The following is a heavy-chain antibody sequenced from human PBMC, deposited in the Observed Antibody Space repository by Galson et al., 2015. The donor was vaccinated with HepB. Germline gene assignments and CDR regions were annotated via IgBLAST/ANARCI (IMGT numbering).Heavy chain of an antibody. V-gene: IGHV3-23*01. CDR2: ISPSGDDT. CDR1: GFTFINYA. CDR3: AKRAAVSGKVAFDY. J-gene: IGHJ4*02. Sequence: SLRLSCAASGFTFINYAMSWVRQAPGKGPEWVSAISPSGDDTHYADSVKGRFTISRDNSKNTLYLQMNSLRAEDTALYYCAKRAAVSGKVAFDYWGQGTLVTVSS. D-gene: IGHD6-19*01.